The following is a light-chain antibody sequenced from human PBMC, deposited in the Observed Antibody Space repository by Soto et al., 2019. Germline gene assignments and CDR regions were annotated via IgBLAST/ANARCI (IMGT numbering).Light chain of an antibody. V-gene: IGKV3-20*01. J-gene: IGKJ1*01. CDR2: DAS. CDR1: QSVSSN. CDR3: QQYGSSPWT. Sequence: EIVMTQSPATLSVSPWERASLSCRASQSVSSNLAWYQQKPGQTPRLLIYDASSRATGIPDRFSGGGSGTDFTLTISRLEPEDFAVYYCQQYGSSPWTFGQGTKVDIK.